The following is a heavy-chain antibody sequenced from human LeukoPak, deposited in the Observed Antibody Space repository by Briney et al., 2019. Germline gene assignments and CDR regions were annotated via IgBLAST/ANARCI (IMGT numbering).Heavy chain of an antibody. CDR1: GGTFSSYA. J-gene: IGHJ4*02. CDR2: IIPIFGTA. Sequence: SVKVSCKASGGTFSSYAISWVRQAPGQGLEWMGRIIPIFGTANYAQKFQGRVTITTDESTSTAYMELSSLGSEDTAVYYCARDRGTYYYDSSGYYSFDYWGQGTLVTVSS. D-gene: IGHD3-22*01. V-gene: IGHV1-69*05. CDR3: ARDRGTYYYDSSGYYSFDY.